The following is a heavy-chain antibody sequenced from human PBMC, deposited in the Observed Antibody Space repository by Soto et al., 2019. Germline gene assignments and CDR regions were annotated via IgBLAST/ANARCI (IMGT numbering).Heavy chain of an antibody. V-gene: IGHV1-3*05. CDR3: ARGDWWLFDY. CDR1: GYTFTSYA. CDR2: INAGNGNT. Sequence: QVQLVQSGAEEKKPGASVKVSCKASGYTFTSYAIHWVRQAPGQRREWMGWINAGNGNTKYSQKFQGRVTITRDTSARTDHMELSSLKSEDTAVYYCARGDWWLFDYWGQGTLVTVSS. J-gene: IGHJ4*02. D-gene: IGHD2-8*02.